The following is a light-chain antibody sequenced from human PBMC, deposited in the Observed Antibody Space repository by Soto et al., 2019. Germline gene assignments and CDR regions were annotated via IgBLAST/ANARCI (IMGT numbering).Light chain of an antibody. CDR2: DAS. J-gene: IGKJ1*01. CDR1: QSVSSY. Sequence: EIVLTQSPGTLSLSPGERATLSCRASQSVSSYLAWYQQKPGQAPRLLIYDASTRATGISARFSGSGSGTDFTLTISSLEXEDFAMYYCQQRSNWPVTFGQGTKVEVK. CDR3: QQRSNWPVT. V-gene: IGKV3-11*01.